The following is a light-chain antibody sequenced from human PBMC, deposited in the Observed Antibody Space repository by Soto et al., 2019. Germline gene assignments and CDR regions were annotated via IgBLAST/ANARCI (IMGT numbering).Light chain of an antibody. CDR2: AAS. CDR3: QNYNGAPGFT. J-gene: IGKJ3*01. CDR1: QGISNY. Sequence: DIQMTQSPSSLSASVGDRVTITCRASQGISNYLAWYQQKPGKVPKLLIYAASTLQSGVPSRFSGSGSGTDFILTISTLQPEDVATYYCQNYNGAPGFTFGPGTKVDIK. V-gene: IGKV1-27*01.